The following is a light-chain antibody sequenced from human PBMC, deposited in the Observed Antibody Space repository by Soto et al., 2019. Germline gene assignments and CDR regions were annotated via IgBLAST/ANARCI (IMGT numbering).Light chain of an antibody. CDR3: AAWDDSLNGYV. Sequence: QSVLTHPPSASGTPGQTVTISNSGSSSNIGSNSVNWYQQLPGTAPKLLIYSNDRRPSGVPDRFSGSKSGTSASLAISGLQSEDEADYYCAAWDDSLNGYVFGTGTKVTVL. J-gene: IGLJ1*01. CDR2: SND. V-gene: IGLV1-44*01. CDR1: SSNIGSNS.